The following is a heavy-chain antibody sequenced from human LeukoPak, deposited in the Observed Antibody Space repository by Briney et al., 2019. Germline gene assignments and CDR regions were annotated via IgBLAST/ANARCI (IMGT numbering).Heavy chain of an antibody. V-gene: IGHV4-30-4*01. J-gene: IGHJ4*02. CDR1: GGSISSGDYY. Sequence: SETLSLTCTVSGGSISSGDYYWSWIRQPPGKGLEWIGYIYYSGSTYYNPSLKSRVTISVDTSKNQFSLELSSVTAADTAVYYCSRYDSSGYYPLFDYWGQGTLVTVSS. D-gene: IGHD3-22*01. CDR3: SRYDSSGYYPLFDY. CDR2: IYYSGST.